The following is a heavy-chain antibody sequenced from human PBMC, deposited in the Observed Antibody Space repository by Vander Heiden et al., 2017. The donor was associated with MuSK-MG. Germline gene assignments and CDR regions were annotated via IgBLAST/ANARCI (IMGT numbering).Heavy chain of an antibody. V-gene: IGHV4-34*01. Sequence: QVQLQQWGAGLLKPSETLSLTCAVYGGSFSGYYWSWIRQPPGKGLEWIGEINHRGSTNYNPSLKSRVTISVDTSKNQFSLKLSSVTAADTAVYYCARRTHYDFWSGYYRAYYYYMDVWGKGTTVTVSS. CDR1: GGSFSGYY. J-gene: IGHJ6*03. CDR2: INHRGST. CDR3: ARRTHYDFWSGYYRAYYYYMDV. D-gene: IGHD3-3*01.